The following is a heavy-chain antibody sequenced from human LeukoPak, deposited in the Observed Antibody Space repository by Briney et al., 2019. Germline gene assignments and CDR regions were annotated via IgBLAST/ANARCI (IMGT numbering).Heavy chain of an antibody. CDR1: GGSFSGYY. J-gene: IGHJ4*02. D-gene: IGHD4/OR15-4a*01. CDR3: ARGRVPCDY. V-gene: IGHV4-34*01. CDR2: INHSGST. Sequence: SETLSLTCAVYGGSFSGYYWSWIRQPPGKGLEWIGEINHSGSTNYNPSLKSRVTISVDTSKNQFSLKLSSVTAAVTAVYYCARGRVPCDYWGQGTLVTVSS.